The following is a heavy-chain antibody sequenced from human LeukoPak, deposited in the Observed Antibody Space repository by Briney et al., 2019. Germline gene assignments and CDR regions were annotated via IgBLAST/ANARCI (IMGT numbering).Heavy chain of an antibody. CDR3: ARDQSAPIEGIYY. D-gene: IGHD2-21*01. CDR2: ISYDGSNK. J-gene: IGHJ4*02. Sequence: GGSLRLSCAASGFTFSSYAMHWVRQAPGKGLEWVAVISYDGSNKYYADSVKGRFTISRDNSKNTLYLQMNSLRSEDTAVYYCARDQSAPIEGIYYWGQGTLVTVPS. V-gene: IGHV3-30*04. CDR1: GFTFSSYA.